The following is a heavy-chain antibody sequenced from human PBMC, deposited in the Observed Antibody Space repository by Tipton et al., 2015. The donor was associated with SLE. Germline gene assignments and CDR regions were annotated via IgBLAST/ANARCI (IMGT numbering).Heavy chain of an antibody. J-gene: IGHJ1*01. CDR1: GFTFSSYG. CDR2: ISYDGSYK. V-gene: IGHV3-30*18. Sequence: RSLRLSCAASGFTFSSYGMHWVRQAPGKGLGWVAVISYDGSYKYYADSVKGRFTISRDNSKNTLYLQMNSLRAEDTAVYYCAKDDGGLIVVVTAIQHWGQGTLVTVSS. D-gene: IGHD2-21*02. CDR3: AKDDGGLIVVVTAIQH.